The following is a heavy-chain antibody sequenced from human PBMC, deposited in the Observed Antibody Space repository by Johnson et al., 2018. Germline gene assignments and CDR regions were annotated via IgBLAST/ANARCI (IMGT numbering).Heavy chain of an antibody. CDR1: GFTFSDYA. J-gene: IGHJ3*01. Sequence: VQLVESGGGLVQPGGSLRLSCAASGFTFSDYAMSWVRQAPGKGLEWVSDVNSGSVTYYADSVKGRFTLSRDNSRNSVHLQMNSLRVDDTAVYYCAKGLCRGGCSNSDGFDVWGQGTTVTV. CDR3: AKGLCRGGCSNSDGFDV. D-gene: IGHD2-15*01. CDR2: VNSGSVT. V-gene: IGHV3-23*04.